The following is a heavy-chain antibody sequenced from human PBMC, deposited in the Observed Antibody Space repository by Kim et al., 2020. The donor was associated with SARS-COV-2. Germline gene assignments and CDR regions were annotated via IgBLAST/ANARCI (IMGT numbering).Heavy chain of an antibody. J-gene: IGHJ5*02. CDR2: TYYRSKWHN. V-gene: IGHV6-1*01. CDR1: GGSVSSNSAA. D-gene: IGHD4-4*01. CDR3: VSSNPSGGWFDP. Sequence: SQTLSLTCAISGGSVSSNSAAWNWIRQSPSRGLEWLGRTYYRSKWHNDYAASVKSRITINLDTSKNQFSLQLESVTPEDTAVYYCVSSNPSGGWFDPWGQGTLVTVSS.